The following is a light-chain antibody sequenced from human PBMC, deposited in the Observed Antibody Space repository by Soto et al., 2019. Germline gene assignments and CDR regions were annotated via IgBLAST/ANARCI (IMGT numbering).Light chain of an antibody. V-gene: IGKV1-5*03. CDR1: QSISSW. CDR3: QQYNSYPYT. J-gene: IGKJ2*01. Sequence: DSQVTQSPSTLSESIGDRVTITCRASQSISSWLAWYQQKPGKAPKLLIYKASSLESGVPSRFSGSGSGTEFTLTISSLQPDDFATYYCQQYNSYPYTFGQGTKV. CDR2: KAS.